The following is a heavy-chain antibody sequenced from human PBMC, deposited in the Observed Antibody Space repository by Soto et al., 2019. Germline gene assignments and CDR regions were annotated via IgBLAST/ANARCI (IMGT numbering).Heavy chain of an antibody. D-gene: IGHD3-10*01. CDR2: IYSSGNT. Sequence: QVQLQESGPGLVKPAETLSLTCTVSGASISSYYWTWIRQPPGKGLEWIGYIYSSGNTNYNPSLMSRVTTSVATSKNQFPLRLSSVTAAATAVYYCARQWGFGDVFDSWGQGTLVTVSS. V-gene: IGHV4-59*01. CDR3: ARQWGFGDVFDS. CDR1: GASISSYY. J-gene: IGHJ5*01.